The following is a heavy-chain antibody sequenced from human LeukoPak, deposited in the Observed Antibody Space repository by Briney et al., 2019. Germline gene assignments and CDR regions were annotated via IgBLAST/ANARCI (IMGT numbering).Heavy chain of an antibody. V-gene: IGHV4-4*07. CDR1: GGSISSYY. Sequence: SETLSLTCTVSGGSISSYYWSWIRQPAGKGLEWIGRIYISGSGSTNYNPSLKSRVTISVDTSMNQFSLKLSSVTAADTAVYYCARQRRVRGAKEVYYYYYYYMDVWGKGTTVTISS. CDR3: ARQRRVRGAKEVYYYYYYYMDV. J-gene: IGHJ6*03. D-gene: IGHD3-10*01. CDR2: IYISGSGST.